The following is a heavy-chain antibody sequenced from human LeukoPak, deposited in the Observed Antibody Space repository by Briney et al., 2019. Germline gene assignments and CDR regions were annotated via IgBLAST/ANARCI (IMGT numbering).Heavy chain of an antibody. CDR2: ITVGGGT. J-gene: IGHJ4*02. CDR1: GSTFSNYA. V-gene: IGHV3-64*01. D-gene: IGHD1-26*01. Sequence: PGGSLRLSCAASGSTFSNYAMHWVRQAPGRGLEYVSTITVGGGTYYASSVKGRFTISRDNSKNTLYLQMGSLRADDMAVYYCASLIVGTTGFDYWGQGTLVTVSS. CDR3: ASLIVGTTGFDY.